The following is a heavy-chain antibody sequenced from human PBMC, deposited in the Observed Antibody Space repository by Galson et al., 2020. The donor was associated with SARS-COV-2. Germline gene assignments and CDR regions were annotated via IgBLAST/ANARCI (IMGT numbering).Heavy chain of an antibody. CDR2: INTGNGNP. J-gene: IGHJ3*02. CDR1: GYTFTRFA. V-gene: IGHV1-3*04. D-gene: IGHD3-22*01. Sequence: ASVKVSCKASGYTFTRFALHWVRQVPGQRLEWMGWINTGNGNPKYSQSFQGRVSMTRDSSANTVYMELSNLKSEDTAIYYCARRVVEAVVLDIWGQGTMVTISS. CDR3: ARRVVEAVVLDI.